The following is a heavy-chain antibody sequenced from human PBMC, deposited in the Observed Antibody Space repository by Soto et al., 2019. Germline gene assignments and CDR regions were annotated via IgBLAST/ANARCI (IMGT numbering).Heavy chain of an antibody. CDR1: GGTFSSYA. V-gene: IGHV1-69*06. Sequence: ASVKVSCKASGGTFSSYAISWVRQAPGQGLEWMGGIIPIFGTANYAQKFQGRVTITADKSTSTAYMELSSLRSEDTAVYYCARTLSYYYDSSGLNWFDPWGQGTLVTAPQ. J-gene: IGHJ5*02. D-gene: IGHD3-22*01. CDR3: ARTLSYYYDSSGLNWFDP. CDR2: IIPIFGTA.